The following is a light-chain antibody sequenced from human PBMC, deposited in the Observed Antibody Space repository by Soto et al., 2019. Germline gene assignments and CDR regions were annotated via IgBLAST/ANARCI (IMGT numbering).Light chain of an antibody. CDR3: QQYGSSPLYT. J-gene: IGKJ2*01. Sequence: EIVLTLSPGTLSVSPGERATLSCRASQSVSSSYLAWYQQKPGQAPRLLIYGASSRATGIPDRFSGSGSGTDFALTISRLEPEDFAVYYCQQYGSSPLYTFGQGTKLEIK. V-gene: IGKV3-20*01. CDR1: QSVSSSY. CDR2: GAS.